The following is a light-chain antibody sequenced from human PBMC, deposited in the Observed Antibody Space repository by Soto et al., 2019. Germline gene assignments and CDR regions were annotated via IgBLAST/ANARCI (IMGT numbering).Light chain of an antibody. CDR3: AAWDDSLNGEI. Sequence: QSVLTQPPSASGTPGQRVTISCSGSSSNIGSNTVNWYQQLPGTAPKLLMYYDNQRPSGVPDRFSGSRSGTSASLAISGLQSEDEADYYCAAWDDSLNGEIFGTGTKVTV. V-gene: IGLV1-44*01. CDR2: YDN. J-gene: IGLJ1*01. CDR1: SSNIGSNT.